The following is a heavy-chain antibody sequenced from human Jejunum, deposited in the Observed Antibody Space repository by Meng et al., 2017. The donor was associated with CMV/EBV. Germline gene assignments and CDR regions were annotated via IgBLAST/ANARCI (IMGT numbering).Heavy chain of an antibody. CDR1: GGSIGSGDSY. CDR2: IHDTGST. J-gene: IGHJ4*02. D-gene: IGHD3-3*01. Sequence: LQESLPGLVKPSQTLSLTCSAPGGSIGSGDSYWSWLRQPPGKGLEWIGYIHDTGSTYYNPSLKSRVDISLGTSRNHFSLTLSSVTAEDTAVYFCARGSIFVSFDSWGQGTLVTVSS. CDR3: ARGSIFVSFDS. V-gene: IGHV4-30-4*08.